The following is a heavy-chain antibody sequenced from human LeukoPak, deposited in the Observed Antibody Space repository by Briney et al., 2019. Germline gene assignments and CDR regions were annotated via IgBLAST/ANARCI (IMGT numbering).Heavy chain of an antibody. CDR2: INHSGST. Sequence: SETLSLTCAVHGGSFSGYYWSWIRQPPGKGLEWIGEINHSGSTNYNPSLKSRVTISVDTSKNHFSLEVSSVTAADTAVYYCARGVSDAFDIWGQGTMVTVSS. CDR3: ARGVSDAFDI. V-gene: IGHV4-34*01. CDR1: GGSFSGYY. D-gene: IGHD6-6*01. J-gene: IGHJ3*02.